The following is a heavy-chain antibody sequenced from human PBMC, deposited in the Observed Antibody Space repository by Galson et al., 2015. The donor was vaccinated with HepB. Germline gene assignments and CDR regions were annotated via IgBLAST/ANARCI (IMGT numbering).Heavy chain of an antibody. D-gene: IGHD2-15*01. V-gene: IGHV3-33*01. Sequence: SLRLSCAASGFTFSSYGMHWVRQAPGKGLEWVAVIWYDGSNKYYADSVKGRFTISRDNSMNTLYLQMNSLRAEDTAVYYCARDPVYCSGGSCYRDYYHFYGMDVWGQGTTVTVSS. CDR2: IWYDGSNK. CDR1: GFTFSSYG. CDR3: ARDPVYCSGGSCYRDYYHFYGMDV. J-gene: IGHJ6*02.